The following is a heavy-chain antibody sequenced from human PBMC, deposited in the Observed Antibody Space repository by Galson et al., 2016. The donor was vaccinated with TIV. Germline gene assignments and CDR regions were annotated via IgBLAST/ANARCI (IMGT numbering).Heavy chain of an antibody. J-gene: IGHJ3*02. Sequence: TLSLTCTASGGSINSGSYYWSWIRQPAGKALEWIGRIYTSGSTDYNPSLKTRVTISLSTSKNQVSLNLNSVTTADTAMYYCARGFGKAVDFWIDAFDIWGQGTMVTVSS. CDR2: IYTSGST. D-gene: IGHD3-3*01. CDR3: ARGFGKAVDFWIDAFDI. CDR1: GGSINSGSYY. V-gene: IGHV4-61*02.